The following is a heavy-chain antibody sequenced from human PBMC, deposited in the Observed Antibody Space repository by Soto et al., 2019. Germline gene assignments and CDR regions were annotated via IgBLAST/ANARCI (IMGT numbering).Heavy chain of an antibody. Sequence: GASVKVSCKASGYTFTSYAMHWVRQAPGQRLEWMGWINAGNGNTKYSQKFQGRVTITRDTSASTAYMELSSLRSEDTAVYYCATSSTFLGSYRDAFDIWGQGTMVTVSS. CDR2: INAGNGNT. D-gene: IGHD3-16*02. CDR1: GYTFTSYA. V-gene: IGHV1-3*01. J-gene: IGHJ3*02. CDR3: ATSSTFLGSYRDAFDI.